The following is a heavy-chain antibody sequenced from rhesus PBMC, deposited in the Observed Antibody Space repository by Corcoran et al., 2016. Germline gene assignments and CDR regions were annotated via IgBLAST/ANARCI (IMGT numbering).Heavy chain of an antibody. CDR2: IFSASATP. Sequence: QVQLQESGPGLVKPSETLSLTCVVSGDSVSDTYYWTWIRQPPGIGLEWIGSIFSASATPYYSPSLNSRVTISTDTSKNQFSLRLISVTAADTAVYYCARESPGLIPFDSWGRGVLVTVSS. V-gene: IGHV4S7*01. CDR1: GDSVSDTYY. J-gene: IGHJ4*01. D-gene: IGHD3-34*01. CDR3: ARESPGLIPFDS.